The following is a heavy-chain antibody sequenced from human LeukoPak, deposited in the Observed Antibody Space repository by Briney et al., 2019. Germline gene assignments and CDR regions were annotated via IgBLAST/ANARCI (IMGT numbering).Heavy chain of an antibody. D-gene: IGHD1-14*01. CDR2: IYSSGST. CDR3: ARGRSWFDP. V-gene: IGHV4-61*02. Sequence: PSETLSLTCTVSGGSISSGSYSWSWIRQPAGKGLEWIGRIYSSGSTNYNPSLKSRVTISVDTSKNQFSLKLSSVTAADTAVYYCARGRSWFDPWGQGTLVTVSS. CDR1: GGSISSGSYS. J-gene: IGHJ5*02.